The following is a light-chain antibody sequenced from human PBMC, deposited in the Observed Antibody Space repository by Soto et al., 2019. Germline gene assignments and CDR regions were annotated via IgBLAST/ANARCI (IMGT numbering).Light chain of an antibody. V-gene: IGLV2-14*03. J-gene: IGLJ1*01. CDR2: DVN. Sequence: QSALTQPASVSGSPGQSITISCTGTSSDVGGYNFVSWYQQHPGKVPKLMIFDVNRRPSGVSGRFSGSKSGNTACLTISGLQAEDEGDYYCCSYTSSSTHVFGSGTKLTVL. CDR3: CSYTSSSTHV. CDR1: SSDVGGYNF.